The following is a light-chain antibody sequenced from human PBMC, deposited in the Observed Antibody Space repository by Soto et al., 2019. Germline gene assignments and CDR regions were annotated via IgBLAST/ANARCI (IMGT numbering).Light chain of an antibody. Sequence: QSVLTQPPSVSGAPGQRVTISCTGSNSNIGADYEVHWYQQFPGTAPKLLISNNSNRPSGVPDRFSGSRSGTSASLAISRVEAGDEADYYCQIWDSDSDHYVFGSGTKVTVL. CDR3: QIWDSDSDHYV. CDR2: NNS. V-gene: IGLV1-40*01. CDR1: NSNIGADYE. J-gene: IGLJ1*01.